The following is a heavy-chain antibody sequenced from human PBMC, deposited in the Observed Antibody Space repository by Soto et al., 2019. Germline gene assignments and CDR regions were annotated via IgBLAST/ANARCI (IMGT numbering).Heavy chain of an antibody. D-gene: IGHD6-19*01. CDR2: ISGSGGTI. CDR3: ARETGLSSSGWSYYVDF. Sequence: EVQLVESGGGMVQPGGSLSVSCAASGFTLSSYSMHWVRQAPGKGLEWVSYISGSGGTIYYADSVKGRFTISSDNAKNSLSVQMTSLRDEDTAVYFCARETGLSSSGWSYYVDFWGQGTRVTVSS. J-gene: IGHJ4*02. CDR1: GFTLSSYS. V-gene: IGHV3-48*02.